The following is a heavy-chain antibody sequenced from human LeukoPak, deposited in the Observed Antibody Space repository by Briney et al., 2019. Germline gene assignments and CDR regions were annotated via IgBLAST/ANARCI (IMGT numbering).Heavy chain of an antibody. J-gene: IGHJ4*02. D-gene: IGHD6-6*01. V-gene: IGHV4-59*08. CDR3: ARHRAYSSSSPFDY. CDR2: IYYTGST. CDR1: GGSVSSYY. Sequence: SETLSLTCTVSGGSVSSYYWSWIRQPPGKGLEWIGYIYYTGSTNYNPSLKSRVTMFVDMSKNQFSLRLSSVTAADTAVYYCARHRAYSSSSPFDYWGQGTLVTVSS.